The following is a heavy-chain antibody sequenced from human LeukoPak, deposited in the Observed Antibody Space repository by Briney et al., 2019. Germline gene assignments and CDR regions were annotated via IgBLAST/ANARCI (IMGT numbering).Heavy chain of an antibody. D-gene: IGHD2-2*02. J-gene: IGHJ4*02. CDR2: ISSSSSYI. CDR1: GFTFSSYS. Sequence: GGSLRLSCAASGFTFSSYSMNWVRQAPGKGLEWVSSISSSSSYIYYADSVKGRFTISRDNAKNSLYLQMNSLRAEDTAVYYCARGLVVPAAIQGSRRFGQLELLDYWGQGTLVTVSS. V-gene: IGHV3-21*01. CDR3: ARGLVVPAAIQGSRRFGQLELLDY.